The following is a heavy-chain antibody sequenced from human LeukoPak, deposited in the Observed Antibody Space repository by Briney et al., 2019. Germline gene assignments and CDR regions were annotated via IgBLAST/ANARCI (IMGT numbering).Heavy chain of an antibody. CDR3: ARGSKMLGYNWFDP. Sequence: KPSETLSLTCAVYGGSFSGYYWSWIRQPPGEGLEWIGEINHSGSTNYIPSLKSRVTISVDTSKNQFSLKLSSVTAADTAVYYCARGSKMLGYNWFDPWGQGTLVTVSS. CDR2: INHSGST. D-gene: IGHD1-26*01. J-gene: IGHJ5*02. V-gene: IGHV4-34*01. CDR1: GGSFSGYY.